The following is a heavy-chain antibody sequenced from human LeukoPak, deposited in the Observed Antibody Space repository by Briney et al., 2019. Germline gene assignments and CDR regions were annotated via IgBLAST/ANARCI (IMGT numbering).Heavy chain of an antibody. CDR2: ITSTSSYI. V-gene: IGHV3-11*06. CDR3: ARAVGGDNDL. J-gene: IGHJ4*02. D-gene: IGHD4-17*01. Sequence: PGGSLRLSCAASGFTFSDYYMSWIRQAPGKGLEWVSSITSTSSYINYVDSVKGRFTISRDNAKNSVFLQMNSLRAEDTAVYYCARAVGGDNDLWGQGTLVSVSS. CDR1: GFTFSDYY.